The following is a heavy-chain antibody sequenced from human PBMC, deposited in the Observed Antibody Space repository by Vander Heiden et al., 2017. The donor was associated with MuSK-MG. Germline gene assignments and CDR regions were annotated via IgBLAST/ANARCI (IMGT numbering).Heavy chain of an antibody. D-gene: IGHD3-10*01. J-gene: IGHJ4*02. CDR2: ISPNSGGT. Sequence: QVQLVQSGAAVKKPGASVTVSCKASGSTFTDYYIHWVRQAPGQGLEWMGWISPNSGGTNYAQKFQGRVTMTRDTSTSTAYMELSTLRSDDTAVYYCATDEEGSGSGHWGQGTLVTVSS. CDR3: ATDEEGSGSGH. V-gene: IGHV1-2*02. CDR1: GSTFTDYY.